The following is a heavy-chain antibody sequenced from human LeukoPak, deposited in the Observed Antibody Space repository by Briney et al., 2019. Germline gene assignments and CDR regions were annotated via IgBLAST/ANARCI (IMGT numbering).Heavy chain of an antibody. Sequence: ASVKVSCKASGYPFNDYYIHWVRQAPGQRLEWMGWINPYSGGTNQAQKFQGRVTLTTDTSTSTVYMEINRLTSDDTAVYYCARERFAITPDFDYWGQGTLVTVSS. CDR2: INPYSGGT. J-gene: IGHJ4*02. V-gene: IGHV1-2*02. CDR1: GYPFNDYY. CDR3: ARERFAITPDFDY. D-gene: IGHD5-24*01.